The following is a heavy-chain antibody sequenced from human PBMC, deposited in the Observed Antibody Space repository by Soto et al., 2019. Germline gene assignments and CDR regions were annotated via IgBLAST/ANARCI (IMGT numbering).Heavy chain of an antibody. D-gene: IGHD3-3*01. J-gene: IGHJ6*03. CDR1: GGSISSYY. V-gene: IGHV4-59*08. CDR3: ARRKYYDLDYYYYMDV. CDR2: IYYSGST. Sequence: QVQLQESGPGLVKPSETLSLTCTVSGGSISSYYWSWIRQPPGKGLEWIGYIYYSGSTNYNPSLKSRVTISVDTSKNQFSLKLSSVTAADTAVYYCARRKYYDLDYYYYMDVWGKGTTVTVSS.